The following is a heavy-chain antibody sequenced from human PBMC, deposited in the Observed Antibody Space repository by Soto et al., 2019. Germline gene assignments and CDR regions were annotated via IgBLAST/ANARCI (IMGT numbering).Heavy chain of an antibody. V-gene: IGHV1-2*04. J-gene: IGHJ6*02. D-gene: IGHD2-21*02. CDR2: IVPNSGAT. CDR1: GYPFTDYY. CDR3: ARDGGVTFTYGMDV. Sequence: QVQLVQSGAEVKKLGASVKVSCKASGYPFTDYYLHWMRQAPGQGLEWLGWIVPNSGATSYSRKFQGWVTMTADTSMSTAYMEVHRLKPDDTAVYYCARDGGVTFTYGMDVWGQGTTVTVSS.